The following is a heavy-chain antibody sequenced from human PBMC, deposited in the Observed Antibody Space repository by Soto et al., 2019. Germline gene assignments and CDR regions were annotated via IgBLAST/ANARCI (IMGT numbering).Heavy chain of an antibody. CDR2: ISYDGSNK. CDR1: GFTFSSYG. V-gene: IGHV3-30*18. Sequence: QVQLVESGGGVVQPGRSLRLSCAASGFTFSSYGMHWVRQAPGKGLEWVAVISYDGSNKYYADSVKGRFTISRDNSKNTLYLQMNSLRAEDTAVYYCAKHYYDSSGYYGLRVYYYYYGMDVWGQGTTVTVSS. CDR3: AKHYYDSSGYYGLRVYYYYYGMDV. J-gene: IGHJ6*02. D-gene: IGHD3-22*01.